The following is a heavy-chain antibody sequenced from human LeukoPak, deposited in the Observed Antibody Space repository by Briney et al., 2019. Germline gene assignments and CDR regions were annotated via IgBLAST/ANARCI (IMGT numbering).Heavy chain of an antibody. CDR3: AREEMATIGNWFDP. Sequence: GGSLRLSCAASGFTFSSYWMHWVRQAPGKGLVWVSRINSDGSSTSYADSVKSRFTISRDNAKNTLYLQMNSLRAEDTAVYYCAREEMATIGNWFDPWGQGTLVTVSS. J-gene: IGHJ5*02. CDR1: GFTFSSYW. CDR2: INSDGSST. D-gene: IGHD5-24*01. V-gene: IGHV3-74*01.